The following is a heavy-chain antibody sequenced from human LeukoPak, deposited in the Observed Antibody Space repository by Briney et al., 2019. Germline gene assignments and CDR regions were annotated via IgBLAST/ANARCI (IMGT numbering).Heavy chain of an antibody. D-gene: IGHD6-19*01. V-gene: IGHV4-34*01. J-gene: IGHJ4*02. Sequence: SETLSLTCAVYGGSFSGYYWSWIRQPPGKGLEWTGEINHSGSTNYNPSLKSRVTISVDTSKNQFSLKLSSVTAADTAVYYCARASWLVKSSYYFDYWGQGTLVTVSS. CDR2: INHSGST. CDR3: ARASWLVKSSYYFDY. CDR1: GGSFSGYY.